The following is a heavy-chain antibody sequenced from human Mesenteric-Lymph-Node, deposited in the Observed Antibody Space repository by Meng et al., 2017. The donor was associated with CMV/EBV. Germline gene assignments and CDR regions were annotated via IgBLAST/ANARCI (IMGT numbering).Heavy chain of an antibody. CDR2: INPNSGGT. CDR1: GYTFIDYY. J-gene: IGHJ6*02. Sequence: ASVKVSCKASGYTFIDYYIHWVRQAPGQGLEWMGWINPNSGGTNFAQKFQGRVTMTRDTSMSATYMELNSLRYDDTAVYYCARVQVTASYYYYGMDVWGQGTTVTVSS. CDR3: ARVQVTASYYYYGMDV. D-gene: IGHD2-21*02. V-gene: IGHV1-2*02.